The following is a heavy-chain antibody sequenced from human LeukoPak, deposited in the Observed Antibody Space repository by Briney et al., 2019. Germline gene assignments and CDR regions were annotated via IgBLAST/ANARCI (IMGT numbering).Heavy chain of an antibody. CDR3: ARIHNWDYYFDY. J-gene: IGHJ4*02. D-gene: IGHD1-7*01. Sequence: PSETLSLTCTVSRGSISSGTSYWGWIRQPPGKGLEWIGYIYYSGSTNYNPSLKSRVTISVDTSKNQFSLKLSSVTAADTAVYYCARIHNWDYYFDYWGQGTLVTVSS. V-gene: IGHV4-61*01. CDR2: IYYSGST. CDR1: RGSISSGTSY.